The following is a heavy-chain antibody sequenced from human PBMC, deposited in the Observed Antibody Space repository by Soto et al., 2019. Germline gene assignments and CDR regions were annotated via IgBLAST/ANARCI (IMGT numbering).Heavy chain of an antibody. D-gene: IGHD3-9*01. Sequence: PGGSLRLSFAASVFTFSSYAMSCVRHSPGKWLEWVSAISGSGGSTYYADSVKGRFTISRDNSKNTLYLQMNSLRAEGTAVYYCAKDLSRYSPAPRNWFDPWGQGTLVTGSS. CDR1: VFTFSSYA. V-gene: IGHV3-23*01. CDR2: ISGSGGST. CDR3: AKDLSRYSPAPRNWFDP. J-gene: IGHJ5*02.